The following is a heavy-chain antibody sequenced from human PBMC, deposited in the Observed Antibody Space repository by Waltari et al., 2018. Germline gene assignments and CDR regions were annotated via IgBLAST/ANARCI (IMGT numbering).Heavy chain of an antibody. CDR1: GGSISSYY. V-gene: IGHV4-4*07. CDR2: IYTSGST. Sequence: QVQLQESGPGLVKPSETLSLTCTVSGGSISSYYWSWIRQPAGKGLEGIGRIYTSGSTNYNTSLKRRVTMSVDTSKNQFSLKLSSGTAADTAVYYCARSGPGFSSSWDWGYWGQGTLVTVSS. J-gene: IGHJ4*02. CDR3: ARSGPGFSSSWDWGY. D-gene: IGHD6-13*01.